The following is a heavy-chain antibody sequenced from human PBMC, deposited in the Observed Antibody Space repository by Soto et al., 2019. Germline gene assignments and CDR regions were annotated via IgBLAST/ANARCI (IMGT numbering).Heavy chain of an antibody. CDR1: GGSISTYL. J-gene: IGHJ6*03. D-gene: IGHD6-13*01. CDR2: IHSSGST. V-gene: IGHV4-59*01. Sequence: SETLSLTCTVSGGSISTYLWNWIRQSPGKGLEWIGYIHSSGSTNYNPSLKSRVTISVDTSKNQFSLKLSSVTAADTAVYYCASFLGSSWWDNPMDVWGKGTTVTVSS. CDR3: ASFLGSSWWDNPMDV.